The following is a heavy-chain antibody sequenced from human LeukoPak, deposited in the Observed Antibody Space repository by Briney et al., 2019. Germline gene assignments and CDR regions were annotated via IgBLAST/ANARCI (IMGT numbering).Heavy chain of an antibody. V-gene: IGHV4-34*01. Sequence: PSETLSLTCAVYGGSFSGNYWSWIRQPPGKGLEWIGEINHSGSTNYNPSLKSRVTISVDTSENQFSLKLSSVTAADTAVYYCARGIGYYGSGSYFYWGQGTLVTVSS. CDR1: GGSFSGNY. J-gene: IGHJ4*02. CDR2: INHSGST. CDR3: ARGIGYYGSGSYFY. D-gene: IGHD3-10*01.